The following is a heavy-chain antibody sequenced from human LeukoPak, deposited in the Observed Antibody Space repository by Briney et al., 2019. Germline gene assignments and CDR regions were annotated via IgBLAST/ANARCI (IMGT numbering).Heavy chain of an antibody. J-gene: IGHJ4*02. CDR3: AHRPIRVGSGTYYNLGFDY. CDR1: GFSLRTSGVG. Sequence: SGPTLVNPTQTLTLTCTFSGFSLRTSGVGVGWIRQPPGKALQWLALIYWDDDKRYSPSLKSRLTITKDTSKNQVVLTMTNMDPVDTATYYCAHRPIRVGSGTYYNLGFDYWGQGTLVTVSS. D-gene: IGHD3-10*01. V-gene: IGHV2-5*02. CDR2: IYWDDDK.